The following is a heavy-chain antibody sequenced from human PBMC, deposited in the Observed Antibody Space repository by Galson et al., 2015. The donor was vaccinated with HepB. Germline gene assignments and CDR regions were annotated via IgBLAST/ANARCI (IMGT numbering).Heavy chain of an antibody. J-gene: IGHJ6*02. CDR2: INPSGGST. V-gene: IGHV1-46*01. CDR1: GYTFTSYY. D-gene: IGHD1-26*01. CDR3: AFQFGVVGAPYYYYGMDV. Sequence: SVKVSCKASGYTFTSYYMHWVRQAPGQGLEWMGIINPSGGSTSYAQKFQGRVTMTRDTSTSTVYMELSSLRSEDTAVYYCAFQFGVVGAPYYYYGMDVWGQGTTVTVSS.